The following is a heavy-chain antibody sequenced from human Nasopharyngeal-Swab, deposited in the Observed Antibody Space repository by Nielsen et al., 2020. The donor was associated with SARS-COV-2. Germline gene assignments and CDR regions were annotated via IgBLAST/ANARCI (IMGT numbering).Heavy chain of an antibody. CDR1: GFSFSDYY. CDR3: ARGVLGWYGRPGPLDTDY. Sequence: GSLRLSCAASGFSFSDYYMAWIRQPPGKGLEWIGYIYYSGSTNYNPSLKSRVTISVDTSKNQFSLKLSSVTAADTAVYYCARGVLGWYGRPGPLDTDYWGQGTLVTVSS. D-gene: IGHD6-19*01. J-gene: IGHJ4*02. CDR2: IYYSGST. V-gene: IGHV4-59*13.